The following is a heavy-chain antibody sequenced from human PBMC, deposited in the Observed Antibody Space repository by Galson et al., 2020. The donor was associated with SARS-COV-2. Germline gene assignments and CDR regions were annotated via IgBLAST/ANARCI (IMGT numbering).Heavy chain of an antibody. Sequence: GGSLRLSCAASGFAFRNYAMSWVRQAPGKGLEWVSALSGSGGSTYYAGSVKGRFTISRDNSQNTLYLRMNSLRADDTAVYYCAKGGDYDILTGYVGQSDYWGQGTLVTVS. CDR1: GFAFRNYA. CDR3: AKGGDYDILTGYVGQSDY. J-gene: IGHJ4*02. V-gene: IGHV3-23*01. CDR2: LSGSGGST. D-gene: IGHD3-9*01.